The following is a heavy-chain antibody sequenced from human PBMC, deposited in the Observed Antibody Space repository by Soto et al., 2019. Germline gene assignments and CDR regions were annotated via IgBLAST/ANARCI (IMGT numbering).Heavy chain of an antibody. Sequence: QVQLQESGPGLVKASQTLSLTCRLSGGSINYGEFYWNWIRQSPGKGLEWIGYIYSSGRPHYNPSLKSRVNISLDTSNNLLSLSLSSGTAADTAVYSCARMGLHLGELSRTWVDPWGRGTLVTVSS. CDR1: GGSINYGEFY. J-gene: IGHJ5*02. CDR2: IYSSGRP. D-gene: IGHD3-16*02. CDR3: ARMGLHLGELSRTWVDP. V-gene: IGHV4-31*03.